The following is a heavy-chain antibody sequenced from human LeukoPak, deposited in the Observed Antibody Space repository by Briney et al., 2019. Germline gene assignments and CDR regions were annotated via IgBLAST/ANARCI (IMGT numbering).Heavy chain of an antibody. J-gene: IGHJ4*02. CDR1: GFTFSNYA. V-gene: IGHV3-23*01. Sequence: TGGSLRLSCAASGFTFSNYAMTWVRQAPGRGLEWVSTISTSGGTIYYADSVKGRFTISRDNSRNTLYLQMNSVRAEDTALYFCAKVGPVVVTAFRGLFDYWGQGTLVTVSS. D-gene: IGHD2-21*02. CDR2: ISTSGGTI. CDR3: AKVGPVVVTAFRGLFDY.